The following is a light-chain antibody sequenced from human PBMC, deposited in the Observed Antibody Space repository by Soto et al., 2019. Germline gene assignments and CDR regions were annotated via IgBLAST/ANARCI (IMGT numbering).Light chain of an antibody. Sequence: QSALTQPASVSGSPGQSITISCTGTSSDVGGYNYVSWYQQHPVKAPKLMIYDVTNRPSGVSDRFSGSKSGNTASLTISGLQAEDEADYYCRSYTSSSTPYVFGPGTKLTVL. CDR1: SSDVGGYNY. V-gene: IGLV2-14*01. J-gene: IGLJ1*01. CDR3: RSYTSSSTPYV. CDR2: DVT.